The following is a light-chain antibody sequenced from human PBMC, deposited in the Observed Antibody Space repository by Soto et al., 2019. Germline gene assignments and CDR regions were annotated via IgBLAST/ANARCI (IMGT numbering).Light chain of an antibody. Sequence: QSVLTQPASVSGSPGQSITISCTGTSSDVGTYNYVSWYQQHPGKAPKLLIYEVSNRPSGVSNRFSVSKSGNTASLTISGLQAEDEADYYCSSYTSDSTLVFGGGTKLTVL. CDR1: SSDVGTYNY. J-gene: IGLJ2*01. CDR3: SSYTSDSTLV. V-gene: IGLV2-14*01. CDR2: EVS.